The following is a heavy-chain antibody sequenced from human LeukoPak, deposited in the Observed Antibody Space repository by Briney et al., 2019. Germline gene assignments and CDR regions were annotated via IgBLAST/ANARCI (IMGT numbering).Heavy chain of an antibody. CDR3: ATHGTGYYNTDY. CDR2: IYHGDSDT. V-gene: IGHV5-51*01. Sequence: GESLKISCKGSGCSFTSYCIGWLRQMPGKGLEWMGMIYHGDSDTRYSPSFQGQVTISADKSISTAYLQWSSLKASDTAMYYCATHGTGYYNTDYWGQGTLVTVSS. J-gene: IGHJ4*02. D-gene: IGHD3-9*01. CDR1: GCSFTSYC.